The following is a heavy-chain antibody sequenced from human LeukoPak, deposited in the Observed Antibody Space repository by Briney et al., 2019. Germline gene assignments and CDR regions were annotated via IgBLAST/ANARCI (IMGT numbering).Heavy chain of an antibody. CDR1: GGSVSSGSYY. CDR3: ARNDYGDYVEDY. J-gene: IGHJ4*02. CDR2: IYYSGST. Sequence: SETLSLTCTVSGGSVSSGSYYWSWVRQPPGKGLEWIGYIYYSGSTNYNPSLKSRVTISVDTSKNQFSLKLSSVTAADTAVYYCARNDYGDYVEDYWGQGTLVTVSS. D-gene: IGHD4-17*01. V-gene: IGHV4-61*01.